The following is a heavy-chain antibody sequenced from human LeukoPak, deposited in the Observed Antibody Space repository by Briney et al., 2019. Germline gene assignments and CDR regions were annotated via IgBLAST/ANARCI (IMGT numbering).Heavy chain of an antibody. Sequence: GGSLRLSCAASGFIFSSYATHWVRQAPGKGLEWVAVVSYDGSNKNYACSVRGRFTISRDNSKNTLYLQMNSLRVEDTAVYYCARDRDSSGYYMISGFDPWGQGTLVTVSS. V-gene: IGHV3-30-3*01. D-gene: IGHD3-3*01. CDR3: ARDRDSSGYYMISGFDP. J-gene: IGHJ5*02. CDR2: VSYDGSNK. CDR1: GFIFSSYA.